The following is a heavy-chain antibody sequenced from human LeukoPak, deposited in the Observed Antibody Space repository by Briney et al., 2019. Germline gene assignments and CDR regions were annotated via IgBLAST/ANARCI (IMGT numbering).Heavy chain of an antibody. CDR1: GYTFTGYY. CDR3: AKGIRFLEWLPYFDY. J-gene: IGHJ4*02. CDR2: INPNSGGT. D-gene: IGHD3-3*01. Sequence: ASVKVSCKASGYTFTGYYMHWVRQAPGQGLEWMGWINPNSGGTNYAQKFQGRFTMTRDTSISTAYMELSRLRSDDTAVYYCAKGIRFLEWLPYFDYWGQGTLVTVSS. V-gene: IGHV1-2*02.